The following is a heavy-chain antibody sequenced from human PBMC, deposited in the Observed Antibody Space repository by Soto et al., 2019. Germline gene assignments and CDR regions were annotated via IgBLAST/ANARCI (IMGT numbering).Heavy chain of an antibody. CDR2: IYYNGNT. V-gene: IGHV4-59*11. CDR1: GGAINDHY. J-gene: IGHJ4*02. D-gene: IGHD3-9*01. Sequence: QVQLQESGPGLVKPSETLSLTCTLSGGAINDHYWSFIRQPPGTGLEWIGYIYYNGNTNYNPSLESRGTISVDRSRNQFSLRLTSLTAADTAVYYCARVRTGYFDYWGRGALVTVSS. CDR3: ARVRTGYFDY.